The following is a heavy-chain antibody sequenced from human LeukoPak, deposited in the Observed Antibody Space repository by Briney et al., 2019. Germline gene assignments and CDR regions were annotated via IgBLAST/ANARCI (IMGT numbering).Heavy chain of an antibody. CDR3: AKFYDLLTAYFDY. D-gene: IGHD3-9*01. V-gene: IGHV3-23*01. CDR1: GLSFSSYA. CDR2: VSGSGGRT. Sequence: GGSLRLSCGASGLSFSSYAMNWVRQAPGKGLEWVSAVSGSGGRTYYADSVKGRFTISRDNSKNTLYLQMNSLRAEDTAVYYCAKFYDLLTAYFDYWGQGTLVTVSS. J-gene: IGHJ4*02.